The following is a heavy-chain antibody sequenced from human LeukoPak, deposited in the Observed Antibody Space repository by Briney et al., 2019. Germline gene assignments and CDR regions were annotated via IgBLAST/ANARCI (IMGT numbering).Heavy chain of an antibody. J-gene: IGHJ3*02. Sequence: GGSLRLSCAASGFTFSSYAMSWVRQAPGKGLEWVSAISGSGGSTYYADSVKGRFTISRDNSKNTLYLQMNSPRAEDTAVYYCAKDTRITSGAFDIWGQGTMVTVSS. CDR3: AKDTRITSGAFDI. D-gene: IGHD5-24*01. CDR1: GFTFSSYA. CDR2: ISGSGGST. V-gene: IGHV3-23*01.